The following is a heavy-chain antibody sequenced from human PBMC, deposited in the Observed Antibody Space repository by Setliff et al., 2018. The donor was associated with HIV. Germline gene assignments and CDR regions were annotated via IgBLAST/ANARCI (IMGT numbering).Heavy chain of an antibody. Sequence: PSETLSLTCTVSGGSISSGSSYWSWIRQPAGKGLEWIGHIYTSGSTNYNPSLKSRVTISVDTSKNQFYLKLRSVTAADTAVYYCARILLYDSSAYFVNAFDIWGQGTVVTVSS. CDR2: IYTSGST. D-gene: IGHD3-22*01. CDR3: ARILLYDSSAYFVNAFDI. J-gene: IGHJ3*02. CDR1: GGSISSGSSY. V-gene: IGHV4-61*09.